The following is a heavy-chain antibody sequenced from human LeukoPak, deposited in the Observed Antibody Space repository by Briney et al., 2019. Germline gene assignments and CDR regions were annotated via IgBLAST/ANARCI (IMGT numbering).Heavy chain of an antibody. V-gene: IGHV3-13*01. J-gene: IGHJ4*02. D-gene: IGHD3-3*01. CDR1: GFTVSKYD. Sequence: GGSLRLSCAASGFTVSKYDMHWVRQATGKGLEWVSAIGIVGDTYYRGSVKGRFTMSRENGNNNVYLQMNSLRDGDTAVYYCARADAVRFLEWYPFHWGQGTLVTVSS. CDR2: IGIVGDT. CDR3: ARADAVRFLEWYPFH.